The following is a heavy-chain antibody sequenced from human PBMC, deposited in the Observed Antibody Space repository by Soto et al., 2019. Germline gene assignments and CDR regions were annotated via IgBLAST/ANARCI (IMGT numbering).Heavy chain of an antibody. CDR3: AKGVPSPTQHAFDI. Sequence: GGSLRLSCAASGFSFSSYDTHWVRQAPGKGLEWVAMISYDGSDKYFSDSVKGRLTISRDSSKNTVSLEMNSLRTKDTAAYYCAKGVPSPTQHAFDIWGQGTMVTVS. J-gene: IGHJ3*02. V-gene: IGHV3-30*18. CDR1: GFSFSSYD. CDR2: ISYDGSDK.